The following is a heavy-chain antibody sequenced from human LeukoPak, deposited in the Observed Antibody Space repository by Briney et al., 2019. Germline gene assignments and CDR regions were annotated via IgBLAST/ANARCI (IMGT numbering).Heavy chain of an antibody. J-gene: IGHJ6*02. V-gene: IGHV3-72*01. CDR2: TRNKANSYTT. CDR3: ATPYSSSPVTRDYYGMDV. CDR1: GFTFSDHY. D-gene: IGHD6-6*01. Sequence: GGSLRLSCAASGFTFSDHYMDWVRQAPGKGLEWVGRTRNKANSYTTEYAASVKGRFTISRDDSKSSLYLQMNSLKTEDTAVYYCATPYSSSPVTRDYYGMDVWGQGTTVTDSS.